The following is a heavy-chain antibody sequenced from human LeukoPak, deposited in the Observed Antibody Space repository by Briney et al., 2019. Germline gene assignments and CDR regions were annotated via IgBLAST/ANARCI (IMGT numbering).Heavy chain of an antibody. CDR2: IYPGDYDT. D-gene: IGHD2-15*01. CDR3: ARRLSGYCSSVSCPGAFDI. J-gene: IGHJ3*02. Sequence: GESLKISCKGSGYSFTSYWIGWVRQMPGKGLEWMGIIYPGDYDTRYSTSFQGQVTISVDKSISTAYLQWSRLKASGTAMVYCARRLSGYCSSVSCPGAFDIWGQGTMVTVSS. CDR1: GYSFTSYW. V-gene: IGHV5-51*01.